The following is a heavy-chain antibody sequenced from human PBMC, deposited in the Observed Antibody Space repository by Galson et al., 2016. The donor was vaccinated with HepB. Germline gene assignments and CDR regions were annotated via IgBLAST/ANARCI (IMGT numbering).Heavy chain of an antibody. V-gene: IGHV3-23*01. Sequence: SLRLSCAASGFTFSSYAMNWVRQAPGKGLEWVATISIFGDNTHYADSVKGRFTISGDNSKNTLYLQMSSLRAEDTALYYCAKERGSRITMVRGVLDAFDIWGQGTMVTVSS. J-gene: IGHJ3*02. CDR1: GFTFSSYA. CDR3: AKERGSRITMVRGVLDAFDI. D-gene: IGHD3-10*01. CDR2: ISIFGDNT.